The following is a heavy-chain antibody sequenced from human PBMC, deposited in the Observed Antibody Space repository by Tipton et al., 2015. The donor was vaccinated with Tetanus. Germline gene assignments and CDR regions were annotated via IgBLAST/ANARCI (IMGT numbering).Heavy chain of an antibody. Sequence: TLSLTCSVSGDSINSGDYYWSWIRQPPGKGLEWIGYIYYSGSTYYNPSLKSRVTISIDTSKIQFSLRLSSVTAADTAVHYCSSSPGNHYLAFFDYWGRGTLVTVSS. CDR2: IYYSGST. J-gene: IGHJ4*02. D-gene: IGHD2/OR15-2a*01. CDR3: SSSPGNHYLAFFDY. V-gene: IGHV4-30-4*01. CDR1: GDSINSGDYY.